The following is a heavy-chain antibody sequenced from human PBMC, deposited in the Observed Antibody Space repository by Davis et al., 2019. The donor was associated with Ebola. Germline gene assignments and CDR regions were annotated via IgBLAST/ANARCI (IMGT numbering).Heavy chain of an antibody. D-gene: IGHD6-6*01. J-gene: IGHJ4*02. Sequence: GGSLRLSCAASGFTFSSYAMSWVRQAPGKGLEWVSAISGSGISTYYADSVKVRFTISRDNSKNTLYLQMNSLRAEDTAVYYCAKGGSTSGRGGYFDYWGQGTLVTVSS. CDR1: GFTFSSYA. CDR3: AKGGSTSGRGGYFDY. CDR2: ISGSGIST. V-gene: IGHV3-23*01.